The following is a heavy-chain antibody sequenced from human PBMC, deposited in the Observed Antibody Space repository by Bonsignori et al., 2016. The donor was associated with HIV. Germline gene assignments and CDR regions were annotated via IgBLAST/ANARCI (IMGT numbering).Heavy chain of an antibody. J-gene: IGHJ4*02. CDR3: ARGPFYSHTSGFYYGDY. Sequence: WVRQAPGQGLEWMGGIIPLLGSANYAQKFQGRVTIIADESTSTVYMELSSLRSEDTAVYYCARGPFYSHTSGFYYGDYWGQGTLVTVSS. D-gene: IGHD3-22*01. V-gene: IGHV1-69*01. CDR2: IIPLLGSA.